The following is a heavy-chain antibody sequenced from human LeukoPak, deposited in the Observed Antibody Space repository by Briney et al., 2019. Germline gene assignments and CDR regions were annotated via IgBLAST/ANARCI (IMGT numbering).Heavy chain of an antibody. V-gene: IGHV3-74*01. CDR1: GFDFSRYW. CDR3: SWGSANYFDY. D-gene: IGHD3-16*01. Sequence: PGGSLRLSCVASGFDFSRYWMHWVRQAPGEGLVWVSRIGTDGISTTYADSVKGRFTISRDNAKNTLYLQMSSLRADDTAVYYCSWGSANYFDYWGQGTLVTVSS. J-gene: IGHJ4*02. CDR2: IGTDGIST.